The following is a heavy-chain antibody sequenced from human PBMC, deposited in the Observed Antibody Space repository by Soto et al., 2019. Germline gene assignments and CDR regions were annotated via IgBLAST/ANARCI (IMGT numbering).Heavy chain of an antibody. CDR3: AKSLSAIPGDS. V-gene: IGHV3-7*05. J-gene: IGHJ4*02. Sequence: EVQLVESGGGLVQSGGSLRLSCAASGFTFSSYWMSWVRQGPGKGPEWVANIKQDGSEIYYVGSVKGRSTISRDNAKSSLYLQMTSLRAEDTAVYHCAKSLSAIPGDSWGQGTLVTVSS. CDR2: IKQDGSEI. CDR1: GFTFSSYW. D-gene: IGHD2-2*01.